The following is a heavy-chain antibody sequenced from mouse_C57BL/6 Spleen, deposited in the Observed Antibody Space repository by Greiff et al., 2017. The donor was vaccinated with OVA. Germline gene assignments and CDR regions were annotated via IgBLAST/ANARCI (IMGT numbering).Heavy chain of an antibody. V-gene: IGHV1-76*01. CDR2: IYPGSGNT. CDR1: GYTFTDYY. CDR3: AIYDDYGGWFAY. Sequence: QVQLQQSGAELVRPGASVKLSCTASGYTFTDYYINWVKQRPGQGLEWIARIYPGSGNTYYNEKFKGKATLTAEKSSSTAYMQLSSLTSENSAVYFCAIYDDYGGWFAYWGQGTLVTVSA. J-gene: IGHJ3*01. D-gene: IGHD2-4*01.